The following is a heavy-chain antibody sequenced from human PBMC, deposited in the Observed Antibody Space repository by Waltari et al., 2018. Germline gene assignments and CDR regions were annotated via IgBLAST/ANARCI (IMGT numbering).Heavy chain of an antibody. CDR3: ARMGATVLKSIDF. D-gene: IGHD2-21*02. V-gene: IGHV3-7*03. CDR1: GFTFRDYW. CDR2: IKQDGSDQ. Sequence: EVQLVESGGGLVQPGGSIRLSCEGPGFTFRDYWMTWVRQAPNMGLEWVATIKQDGSDQYYVDHVKGRFTISRDNAKNSVHLRMDSLRAEDTAFYYCARMGATVLKSIDFWGQGTLVTVSS. J-gene: IGHJ4*02.